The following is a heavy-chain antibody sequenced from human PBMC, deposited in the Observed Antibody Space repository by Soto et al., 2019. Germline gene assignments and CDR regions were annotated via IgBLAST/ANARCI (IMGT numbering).Heavy chain of an antibody. V-gene: IGHV1-69*12. CDR1: GGTFSSYA. D-gene: IGHD2-8*01. CDR2: IIPIFGTA. CDR3: ARGQRYCTNGVCYGVDWFGP. Sequence: QVQLVQSGAEVKKPGSSVKVSCKASGGTFSSYAISWVRQAPGQGLEWMGGIIPIFGTANYAQKFQGRVTITGDEAQSTAYVGLSSLRSEDTAVDYCARGQRYCTNGVCYGVDWFGPWGQGTLVTVSS. J-gene: IGHJ5*02.